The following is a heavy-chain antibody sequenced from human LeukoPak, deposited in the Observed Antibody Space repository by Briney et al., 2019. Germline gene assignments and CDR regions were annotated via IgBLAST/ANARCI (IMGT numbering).Heavy chain of an antibody. V-gene: IGHV3-23*01. CDR3: AKGLLGRFYFDY. D-gene: IGHD2-15*01. Sequence: GSLRLSCAASGFTFSSYAMSWVRQAPGKGLEWVSAISGSGGSTYYADSVKGRFTISRDNSKNTLYLQMNSLRAEDTAVFYCAKGLLGRFYFDYWGQGTLVTVSS. CDR1: GFTFSSYA. CDR2: ISGSGGST. J-gene: IGHJ4*02.